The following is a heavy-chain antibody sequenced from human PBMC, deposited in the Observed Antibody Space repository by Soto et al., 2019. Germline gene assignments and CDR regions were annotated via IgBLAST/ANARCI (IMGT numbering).Heavy chain of an antibody. CDR1: GFAFSSYA. Sequence: GGSLRLSCAASGFAFSSYAMNWVRQAPGKGLEWVSVISGSGDSTYYADSVKGRFTISRDNSKNTLYLQMNSLRAEDTAVYYCARRGPGTYFDYWGQGTLVTVSS. J-gene: IGHJ4*02. D-gene: IGHD6-13*01. CDR2: ISGSGDST. V-gene: IGHV3-23*01. CDR3: ARRGPGTYFDY.